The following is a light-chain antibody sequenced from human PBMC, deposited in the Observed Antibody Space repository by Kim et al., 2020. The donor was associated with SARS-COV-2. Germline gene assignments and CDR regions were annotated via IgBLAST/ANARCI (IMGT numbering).Light chain of an antibody. CDR1: RSVDRG. J-gene: IGKJ2*01. V-gene: IGKV1-5*01. CDR3: QHSGVYDT. CDR2: DAS. Sequence: SASGGERLTITGRASRSVDRGLAWYQQKPGKAPKLVIYDASTLESGVPSRFSGRAPGTEFNLSINSMKPDDFATYYCQHSGVYDTFGQGTKLEI.